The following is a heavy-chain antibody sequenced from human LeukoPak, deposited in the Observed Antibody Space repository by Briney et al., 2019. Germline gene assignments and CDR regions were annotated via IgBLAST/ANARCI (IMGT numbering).Heavy chain of an antibody. CDR2: INPNSGGT. V-gene: IGHV1-2*02. J-gene: IGHJ5*02. CDR1: GYTFTGYY. D-gene: IGHD6-19*01. Sequence: ASVKVSCKASGYTFTGYYMHWVRQAPGQGLEWMGWINPNSGGTNYAQKFQGRVTMTMDTSISTAYMELSRLRSDDTAVYYCARPSLMAVAVAIGFDPWGQGTLVTVSS. CDR3: ARPSLMAVAVAIGFDP.